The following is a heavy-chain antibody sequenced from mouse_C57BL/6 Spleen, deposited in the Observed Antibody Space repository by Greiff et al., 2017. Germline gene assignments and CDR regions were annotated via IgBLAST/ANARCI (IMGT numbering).Heavy chain of an antibody. J-gene: IGHJ4*01. D-gene: IGHD2-5*01. Sequence: VQLQQPGAELVRPGSSVKLSCKASGYTFTSYWMHWVKQRPIQGLEWIGNIYPSDSETHYNQKFKDKATLTVDKSSSTAYMQLSSLTSEDSAVYYCARTPPDYSNYYAMECQGQGTSVTVAT. CDR2: IYPSDSET. CDR1: GYTFTSYW. V-gene: IGHV1-52*01. CDR3: ARTPPDYSNYYAMEC.